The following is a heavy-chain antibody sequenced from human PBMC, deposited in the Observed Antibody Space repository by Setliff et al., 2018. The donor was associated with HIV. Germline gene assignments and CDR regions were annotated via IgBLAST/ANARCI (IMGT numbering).Heavy chain of an antibody. CDR3: AKDKGPMVRGALFDY. D-gene: IGHD3-10*01. CDR2: IKSKADGGTI. Sequence: GGSLRLSCAASGFTFSNAWMSWVRQAPGKGLEWVGRIKSKADGGTIDYAAPVKGRFTISRDNSKNTLYLQMNSLRAEDTAVYYCAKDKGPMVRGALFDYWGQGTLVTVSS. CDR1: GFTFSNAW. V-gene: IGHV3-15*01. J-gene: IGHJ4*02.